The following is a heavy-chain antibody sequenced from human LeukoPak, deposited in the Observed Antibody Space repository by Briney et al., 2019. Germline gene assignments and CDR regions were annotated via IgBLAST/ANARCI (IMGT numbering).Heavy chain of an antibody. D-gene: IGHD3-3*01. Sequence: GSLRLSCAASGFTFSSYAMSWVRQAPGKGLEWVSAISGSGGSTYYADSVKGRFTISRDNSKNTLYLQMNSLRAEDTAVYYCAKDPNYDFWSGYYESDYWGQGTLVTI. CDR3: AKDPNYDFWSGYYESDY. V-gene: IGHV3-23*01. J-gene: IGHJ4*02. CDR2: ISGSGGST. CDR1: GFTFSSYA.